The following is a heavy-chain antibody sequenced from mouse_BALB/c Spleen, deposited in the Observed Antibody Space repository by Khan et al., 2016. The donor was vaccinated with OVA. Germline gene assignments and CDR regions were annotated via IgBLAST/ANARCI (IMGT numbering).Heavy chain of an antibody. D-gene: IGHD2-14*01. CDR1: GFSLSRYN. CDR2: IWGGGGT. Sequence: QVQLKESGPGLVAPSQSLSITCTVSGFSLSRYNIHWVRQPPGKGLEWLGLIWGGGGTDYISTLKSRLSISKDNSKSQVFLKMNSLQTEDTAMYYCARAYLTYDGYYGMDYWGQGTSVTVSS. CDR3: ARAYLTYDGYYGMDY. J-gene: IGHJ4*01. V-gene: IGHV2-6-4*01.